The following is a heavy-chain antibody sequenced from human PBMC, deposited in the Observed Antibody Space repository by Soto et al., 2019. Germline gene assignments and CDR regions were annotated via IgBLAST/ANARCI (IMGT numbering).Heavy chain of an antibody. V-gene: IGHV3-30*03. CDR2: ISYDGSNK. Sequence: QVQLVESGGGVVQPGRSLRLSCAASGFTFSSYGMHWVRQAPGKGLAWVAGISYDGSNKYYADSVKGRFTISRDNYKNPLYLQMTSMRAQDTAVYYCATVPYQLLLFAFDLLGQGTLVTLSS. CDR1: GFTFSSYG. D-gene: IGHD2-2*01. J-gene: IGHJ3*01. CDR3: ATVPYQLLLFAFDL.